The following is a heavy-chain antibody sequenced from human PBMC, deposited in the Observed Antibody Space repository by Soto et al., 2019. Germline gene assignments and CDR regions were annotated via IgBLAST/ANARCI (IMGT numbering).Heavy chain of an antibody. CDR2: ISGSGGST. D-gene: IGHD3-9*01. J-gene: IGHJ4*02. V-gene: IGHV3-23*01. CDR3: AKQYDILTGYWYYFDY. CDR1: GFTFSSYA. Sequence: GGSLRLSYAASGFTFSSYAMSWVRQAPGKGLEWVSAISGSGGSTYYADSVKGRFTISRDNSKNTLYLQMNSLRAEDTAVYYCAKQYDILTGYWYYFDYWGQGTLVTVSS.